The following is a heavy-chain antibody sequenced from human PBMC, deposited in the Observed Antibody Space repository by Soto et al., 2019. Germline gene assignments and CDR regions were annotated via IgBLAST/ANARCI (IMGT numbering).Heavy chain of an antibody. CDR2: INHSGST. J-gene: IGHJ5*02. CDR1: GGSFSGYY. Sequence: PSETLSLTCAVYGGSFSGYYWSWIRQPPGKGLEWIGEINHSGSTNYNPSLKSRVTISVDTSKNQFSLKLSSVTAADTAVYYCARRWGGIAAASKIRVPQASSGSHRSPDWFDPWGQGTLVTVS. CDR3: ARRWGGIAAASKIRVPQASSGSHRSPDWFDP. V-gene: IGHV4-34*01. D-gene: IGHD6-13*01.